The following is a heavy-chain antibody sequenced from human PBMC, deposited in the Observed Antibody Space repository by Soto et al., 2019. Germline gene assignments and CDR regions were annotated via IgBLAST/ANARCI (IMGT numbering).Heavy chain of an antibody. CDR2: IYYNGST. J-gene: IGHJ5*02. Sequence: SETLSLTCTLSGYSVSSRSYFWGWIRQPPGKGLEWIGTIYYNGSTYYNPSLKSRVTLFVDTSKNQFSLKLTSVTASDTALYYCARQRVIPGTPTNWFDPWGQGTLVTVSS. CDR1: GYSVSSRSYF. D-gene: IGHD2-15*01. CDR3: ARQRVIPGTPTNWFDP. V-gene: IGHV4-39*01.